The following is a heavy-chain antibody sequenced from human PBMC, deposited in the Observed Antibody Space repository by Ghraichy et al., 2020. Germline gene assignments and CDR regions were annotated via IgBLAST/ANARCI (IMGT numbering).Heavy chain of an antibody. CDR3: ASGGTIFGVVITPGNYGMDV. J-gene: IGHJ6*02. D-gene: IGHD3-3*01. CDR1: GYTFTSYD. CDR2: MNPNSGNT. Sequence: ASVKVSCKASGYTFTSYDINWVRQATGQGLEWMGWMNPNSGNTGYAQKFQGRVTMTRNTSISTAYMELSSLRSEDTAVYYCASGGTIFGVVITPGNYGMDVWGQGTTVTVSS. V-gene: IGHV1-8*01.